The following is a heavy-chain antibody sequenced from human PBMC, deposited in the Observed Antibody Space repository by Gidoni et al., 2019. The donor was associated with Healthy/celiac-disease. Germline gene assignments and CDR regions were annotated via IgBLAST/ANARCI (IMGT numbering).Heavy chain of an antibody. D-gene: IGHD4-17*01. CDR1: GGTFSSYA. J-gene: IGHJ5*02. CDR2: IIPSFGTA. V-gene: IGHV1-69*01. Sequence: QVQLVQSGAEVKKPGSSVKVSCKASGGTFSSYAISWVRQARGQGLEWMGGIIPSFGTANDAQKCQGRVKITADESTSTAYMELSSQRSEDTAVYYCARDVNDYGVLRYLSGFDPWGQGTLVTVSS. CDR3: ARDVNDYGVLRYLSGFDP.